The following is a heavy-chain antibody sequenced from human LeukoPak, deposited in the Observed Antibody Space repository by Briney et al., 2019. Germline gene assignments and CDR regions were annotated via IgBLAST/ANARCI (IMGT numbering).Heavy chain of an antibody. Sequence: GGSLRLSCAASGFTFSDYYMSWIRQAPGKGLEWVSYISSSGSTIYYADSVKGRFTISRDNAKNSLYLQMNSLRAEDTAVYYCARITWIQKRYYFAYWGQGTLVTVSS. CDR3: ARITWIQKRYYFAY. CDR2: ISSSGSTI. J-gene: IGHJ4*02. D-gene: IGHD5-18*01. V-gene: IGHV3-11*01. CDR1: GFTFSDYY.